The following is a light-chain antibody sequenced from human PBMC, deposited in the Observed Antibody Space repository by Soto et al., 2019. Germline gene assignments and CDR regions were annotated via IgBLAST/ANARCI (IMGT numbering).Light chain of an antibody. CDR3: QRYTSAPRWT. V-gene: IGKV1-27*01. J-gene: IGKJ1*01. Sequence: DIQMTQSPSSVSAPVGDRVNITFRASQGISSWLAWYQQRPGNVPKLLVYAASTLQSGVPSRFSGSGSGTDFTLTINSLQPEDVATYYCQRYTSAPRWTFGQGTKVDIK. CDR2: AAS. CDR1: QGISSW.